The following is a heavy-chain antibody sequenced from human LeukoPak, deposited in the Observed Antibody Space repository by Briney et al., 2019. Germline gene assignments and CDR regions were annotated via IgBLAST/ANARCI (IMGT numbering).Heavy chain of an antibody. J-gene: IGHJ4*02. CDR2: MNPNSGNT. CDR1: GYTFTSYD. D-gene: IGHD1-26*01. Sequence: ASVKVSRKASGYTFTSYDINWVRQATGQGLEWMGWMNPNSGNTGYAQKFQGRVTITRNTSISTAYMELSSLRAEDTAVYYCARDLSVRDSGYLDYWGQGTLVTVSS. CDR3: ARDLSVRDSGYLDY. V-gene: IGHV1-8*03.